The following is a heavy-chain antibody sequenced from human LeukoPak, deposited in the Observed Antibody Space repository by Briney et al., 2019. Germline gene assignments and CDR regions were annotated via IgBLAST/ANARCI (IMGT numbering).Heavy chain of an antibody. CDR1: GYTFIDYY. D-gene: IGHD6-19*01. Sequence: GASVKVSCKASGYTFIDYYMHWVRQAPGQGLEWMGWISPNSGGTKYAQKFQGRVTLTRDTSITTAYMELSRLRSDDTAVYYCARLKFDLYSSGWDYYFDYWGQGTLVTVSS. CDR2: ISPNSGGT. V-gene: IGHV1-2*02. CDR3: ARLKFDLYSSGWDYYFDY. J-gene: IGHJ4*02.